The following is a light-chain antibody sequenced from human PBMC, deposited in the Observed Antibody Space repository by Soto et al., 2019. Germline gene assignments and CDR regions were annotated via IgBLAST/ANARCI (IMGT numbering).Light chain of an antibody. CDR2: DVS. J-gene: IGLJ1*01. Sequence: QSVLTQPRSVSGSPGQSVTISCTGTSSDVGGYNYVSWYQQHPGKAPKLMIYDVSQRPSGVPDRFSGSKSGNTASLTISGLHAEDEADYYCCSYAGTYTFYVFGTGTKVTVL. CDR3: CSYAGTYTFYV. CDR1: SSDVGGYNY. V-gene: IGLV2-11*01.